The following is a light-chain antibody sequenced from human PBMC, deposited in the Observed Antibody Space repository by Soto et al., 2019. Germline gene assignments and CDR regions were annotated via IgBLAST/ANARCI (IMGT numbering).Light chain of an antibody. CDR2: AVT. CDR1: SSDVGGYDQ. CDR3: SSYTGSGTF. Sequence: QPVLTQPASVSGSPGQSIAISCTGTSSDVGGYDQVSWYQQHPGKAPKLMIYAVTTRPSGFSNRFSGSKSGNTASLTISGLQAEDEADYYCSSYTGSGTFFGGGTQLTVL. J-gene: IGLJ2*01. V-gene: IGLV2-14*01.